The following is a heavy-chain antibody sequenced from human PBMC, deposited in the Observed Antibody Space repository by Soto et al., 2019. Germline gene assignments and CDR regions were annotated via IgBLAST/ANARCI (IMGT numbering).Heavy chain of an antibody. V-gene: IGHV3-30-3*01. CDR3: ARVHDYSNPGG. J-gene: IGHJ4*02. Sequence: QVQLVESGGGVVQPGRSLRLSCAASGFTFSSYAMHWVRQAPGKGLEWVAVISYDGSNKYYADSVKGRFTISRDNSKNTLYLQMNSLRAEDTAVYYCARVHDYSNPGGWGQGTLVTVSS. D-gene: IGHD4-4*01. CDR2: ISYDGSNK. CDR1: GFTFSSYA.